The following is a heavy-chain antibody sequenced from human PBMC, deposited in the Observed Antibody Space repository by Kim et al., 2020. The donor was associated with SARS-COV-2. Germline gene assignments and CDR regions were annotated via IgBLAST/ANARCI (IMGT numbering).Heavy chain of an antibody. D-gene: IGHD4-17*01. J-gene: IGHJ5*02. CDR3: ARGGDSNWFDP. CDR2: IYYSGST. V-gene: IGHV4-59*01. Sequence: SETLSLTCTVSGGSISSYYWSWIRQPPGKGLEWIGYIYYSGSTNYNPSLKSRVTISVDTSKNQFSLKLSSVTAADTAVYYCARGGDSNWFDPWGQGTLVT. CDR1: GGSISSYY.